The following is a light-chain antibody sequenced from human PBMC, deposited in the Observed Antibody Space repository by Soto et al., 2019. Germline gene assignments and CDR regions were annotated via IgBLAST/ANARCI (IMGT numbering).Light chain of an antibody. J-gene: IGKJ5*01. V-gene: IGKV3-20*01. Sequence: EIVLTQSPGTLSLSPGERATLSYRASQSVSSSYLAWYQQKPGQAPRLLIYGASSRATGIPDRFSGSGSGTDFTLTISRLEPEDFAVYYCQQYGSSPPSVTFGQGT. CDR2: GAS. CDR3: QQYGSSPPSVT. CDR1: QSVSSSY.